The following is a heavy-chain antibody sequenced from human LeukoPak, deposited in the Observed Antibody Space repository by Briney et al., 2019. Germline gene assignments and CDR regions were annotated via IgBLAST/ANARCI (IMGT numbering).Heavy chain of an antibody. CDR3: ARGVPDYHDSSGYYYVPLSIPFFDY. V-gene: IGHV3-11*01. Sequence: GGSLRLSCAASGFTFSDYYMSWIRQAPGKGLEWVSYLSSSGSTIYYADSVKGRFTISRDNAKNSLYLQMNSLRAEDTAVYYCARGVPDYHDSSGYYYVPLSIPFFDYWGQGTLVTVSS. CDR2: LSSSGSTI. CDR1: GFTFSDYY. D-gene: IGHD3-22*01. J-gene: IGHJ4*02.